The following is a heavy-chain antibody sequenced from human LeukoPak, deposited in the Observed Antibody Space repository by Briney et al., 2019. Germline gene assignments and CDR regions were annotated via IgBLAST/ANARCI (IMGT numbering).Heavy chain of an antibody. Sequence: PGGSLRLSCTASGFTFGDYAMSWFRQAPGKGLEWVGFIRSKAYGGTTEYAASVKGRFTISRDDSKSIAYLQMNSLKTEDTAVYYCTRVYEPPFWSGYQVATLFDYWGQGTLVTVSS. J-gene: IGHJ4*02. CDR2: IRSKAYGGTT. CDR3: TRVYEPPFWSGYQVATLFDY. D-gene: IGHD3-3*01. CDR1: GFTFGDYA. V-gene: IGHV3-49*03.